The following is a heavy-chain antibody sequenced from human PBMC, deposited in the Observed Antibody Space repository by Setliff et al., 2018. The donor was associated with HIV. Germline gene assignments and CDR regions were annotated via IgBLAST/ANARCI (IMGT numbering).Heavy chain of an antibody. V-gene: IGHV4-59*01. J-gene: IGHJ6*02. Sequence: SETLSLTCNVSGGSISGYYWSWVRQPPGKGLEWIGYIYYSGSTNYNPSLRSRVTISVDTSKNQVSLRLTSVTSADTALYYCARESQQYYDILTGFNYYYGMDDWGRGITVTVSS. D-gene: IGHD3-9*01. CDR2: IYYSGST. CDR3: ARESQQYYDILTGFNYYYGMDD. CDR1: GGSISGYY.